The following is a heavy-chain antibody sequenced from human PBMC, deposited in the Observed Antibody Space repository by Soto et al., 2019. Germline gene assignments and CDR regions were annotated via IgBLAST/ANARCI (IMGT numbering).Heavy chain of an antibody. J-gene: IGHJ4*02. CDR2: VYNSGST. V-gene: IGHV4-59*01. D-gene: IGHD6-13*01. CDR1: VCSIIINY. CDR3: ARYSREAVAGYNIDN. Sequence: PSSTXSLTGTFCVCSIIINYFTLIRQPPGKGLEWIGYVYNSGSTNYNPSLKSRVNISEDTSKSQFSLKVNSMTAADTAVYYCARYSREAVAGYNIDNCGQGILVNVYS.